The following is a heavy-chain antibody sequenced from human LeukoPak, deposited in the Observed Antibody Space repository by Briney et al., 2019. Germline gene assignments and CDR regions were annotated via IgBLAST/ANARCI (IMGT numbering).Heavy chain of an antibody. V-gene: IGHV3-21*01. J-gene: IGHJ4*02. CDR1: GFTFSSYR. Sequence: GGSLRLSCAASGFTFSSYRMTWVRQAPGKGLEWVSSISSSSSYIYYADSVKGRFTISRDNAKNSLYLQMNSLRAEDTAVYYCASTPSIADYWGQGTLVTVSS. D-gene: IGHD6-6*01. CDR2: ISSSSSYI. CDR3: ASTPSIADY.